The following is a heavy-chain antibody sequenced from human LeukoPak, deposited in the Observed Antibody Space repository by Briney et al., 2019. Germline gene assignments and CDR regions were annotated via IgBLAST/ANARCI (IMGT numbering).Heavy chain of an antibody. D-gene: IGHD1-26*01. Sequence: GRCLRLSCAASGFTFSSYGMHWVRPAPGKGLEWVAVLSYDGSNKYYADSVKGRFTISRDNSKNTLYLQMNSLRAEDTAVYYCAKDEEKGATGAFDIWGQGTMVTVSS. V-gene: IGHV3-30*18. CDR2: LSYDGSNK. J-gene: IGHJ3*02. CDR1: GFTFSSYG. CDR3: AKDEEKGATGAFDI.